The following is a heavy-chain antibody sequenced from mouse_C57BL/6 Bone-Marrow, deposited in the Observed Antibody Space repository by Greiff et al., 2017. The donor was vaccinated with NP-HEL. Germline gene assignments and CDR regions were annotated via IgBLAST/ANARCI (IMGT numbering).Heavy chain of an antibody. J-gene: IGHJ4*01. CDR3: ARRGWLLPYYYAMDY. D-gene: IGHD2-3*01. V-gene: IGHV1-69*01. Sequence: VQLQQPGAELVMPGASVKLSCKASGYTFTSYWMHWVKQRPGQGLEWIGEIDPSDSYTNYNQKFKGKSTLTVGKSSSTAYMQLSSLTSEDSAVYYCARRGWLLPYYYAMDYWGQGTSVTVSS. CDR2: IDPSDSYT. CDR1: GYTFTSYW.